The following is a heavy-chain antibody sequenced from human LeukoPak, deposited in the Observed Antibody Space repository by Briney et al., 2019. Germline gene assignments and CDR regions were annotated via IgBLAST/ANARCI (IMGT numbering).Heavy chain of an antibody. CDR3: PRGSEWDLLGSCDR. Sequence: GGSLRLSCAASEFTFSSYNMNWVRQAPGKGLEWVSYISSTGSTKYYADSVKGRFTISRDNAKNSLYLQMNSLRVEDTAVYYCPRGSEWDLLGSCDRWGQGTLVTVSS. J-gene: IGHJ5*02. CDR2: ISSTGSTK. D-gene: IGHD1-26*01. V-gene: IGHV3-48*04. CDR1: EFTFSSYN.